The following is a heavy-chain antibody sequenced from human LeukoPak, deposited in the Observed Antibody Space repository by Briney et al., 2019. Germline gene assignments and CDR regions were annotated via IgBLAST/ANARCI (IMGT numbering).Heavy chain of an antibody. CDR3: AKDRRIAAAYLFDY. CDR2: ISGSGGST. J-gene: IGHJ4*02. CDR1: GFTFNIYA. Sequence: GGSLRLSCAASGFTFNIYATSWVRQAPGKGLEWVAGISGSGGSTGYADSVKGRFTISRVNSKNTLYLHMNSLRAEDTAVYYCAKDRRIAAAYLFDYWGQGTLVSVSS. V-gene: IGHV3-23*01. D-gene: IGHD6-13*01.